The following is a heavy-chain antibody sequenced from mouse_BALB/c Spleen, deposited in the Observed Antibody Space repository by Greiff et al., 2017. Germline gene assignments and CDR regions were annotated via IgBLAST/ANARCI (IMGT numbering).Heavy chain of an antibody. V-gene: IGHV7-3*02. CDR2: IRNKANGYTT. CDR3: ARDRGDGFAY. J-gene: IGHJ3*01. Sequence: EVQGVESGGGLVQPGGSLRLSCATSGFTFIDFYMSWVRQPPGKALEWLGFIRNKANGYTTEYSASVKGRFTISRDNSQSILYLHMNTLRAEDRATYYCARDRGDGFAYWGQGTLVTVSA. D-gene: IGHD3-3*01. CDR1: GFTFIDFY.